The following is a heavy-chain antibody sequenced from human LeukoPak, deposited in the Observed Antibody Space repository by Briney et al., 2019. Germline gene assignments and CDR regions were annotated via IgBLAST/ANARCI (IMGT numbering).Heavy chain of an antibody. D-gene: IGHD3-10*01. Sequence: GGSLRLSCAASGFTFSNYALSWVRRAPGKGLEWVSTISGSDDNTYYYADSVKGRFTISRDNSKNMLYLQMNSLRAEDTAVYYCAKGWFGELLFDYWGQGTLVTVSS. V-gene: IGHV3-23*01. J-gene: IGHJ4*02. CDR1: GFTFSNYA. CDR3: AKGWFGELLFDY. CDR2: ISGSDDNT.